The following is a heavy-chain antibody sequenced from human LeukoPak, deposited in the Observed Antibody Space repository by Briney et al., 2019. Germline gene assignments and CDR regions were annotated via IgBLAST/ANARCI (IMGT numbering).Heavy chain of an antibody. V-gene: IGHV4-4*02. Sequence: SETLSLTCTVSGGSISSSNWWSWVRPPPGKGLEWIGEIYHSGSTNYNPSLKSRVTISVDKSRNQFSLKLSSVTAADTAVYYCARDVRANGAFDIWGQGTMVTVSS. CDR2: IYHSGST. CDR1: GGSISSSNW. D-gene: IGHD4/OR15-4a*01. J-gene: IGHJ3*02. CDR3: ARDVRANGAFDI.